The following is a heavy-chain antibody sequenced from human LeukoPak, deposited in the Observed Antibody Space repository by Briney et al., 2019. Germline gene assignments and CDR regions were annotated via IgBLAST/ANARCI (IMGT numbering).Heavy chain of an antibody. Sequence: PSETLSLTCTVSGGSISSSSYYWGWIRQPPGKGLEWIGSIYYSGSTYYNPSLKSRVTISVDTSKNQFSLKLSSVTAADTAVYYCARERWFGESKYGMDVWGQGTTVTVSS. D-gene: IGHD3-10*01. CDR2: IYYSGST. J-gene: IGHJ6*02. CDR3: ARERWFGESKYGMDV. CDR1: GGSISSSSYY. V-gene: IGHV4-39*07.